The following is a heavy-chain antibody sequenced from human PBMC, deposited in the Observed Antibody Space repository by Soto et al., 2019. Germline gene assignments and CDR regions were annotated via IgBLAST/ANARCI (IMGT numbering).Heavy chain of an antibody. J-gene: IGHJ6*02. CDR3: ARVRSGRHYYYGMDV. CDR1: VVSFSGYY. CDR2: INHSGST. D-gene: IGHD2-15*01. Sequence: WETLSLTCAFYVVSFSGYYWSCIRHPPGKGLEWIGEINHSGSTNYNPSLKSRVTISVDTSKNQFSLKLSSVTAADTAVYYCARVRSGRHYYYGMDVWGQGTTVTVSS. V-gene: IGHV4-34*01.